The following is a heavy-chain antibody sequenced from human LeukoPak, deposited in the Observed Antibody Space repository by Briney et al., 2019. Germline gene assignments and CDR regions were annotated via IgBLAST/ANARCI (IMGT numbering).Heavy chain of an antibody. Sequence: ASVKVSCKASGYTFTGYYMHWVRQAPGQGLEWMGWINPNSGGTNYAQKFQGRVTMTRDTSISTAYMELSRLRPDDTAVYYCATRPSFGYYYYMDVWGKGTTVTISS. CDR1: GYTFTGYY. V-gene: IGHV1-2*02. J-gene: IGHJ6*03. CDR3: ATRPSFGYYYYMDV. D-gene: IGHD3-16*01. CDR2: INPNSGGT.